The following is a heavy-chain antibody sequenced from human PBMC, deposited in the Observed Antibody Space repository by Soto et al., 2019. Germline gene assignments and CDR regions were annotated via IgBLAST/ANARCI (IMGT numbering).Heavy chain of an antibody. CDR2: INAGNGNT. Sequence: QVQLVQSGAEEKKPGASVKVSCKASGYTFTSYAMHWVRQAPGQRLERMGWINAGNGNTKYSQKFQGRVTITRDTSASTAYMELSSLRSEDTAVYYCARGLVAVAGTYAFDIWGQGTMVTVSS. J-gene: IGHJ3*02. CDR1: GYTFTSYA. CDR3: ARGLVAVAGTYAFDI. V-gene: IGHV1-3*05. D-gene: IGHD6-19*01.